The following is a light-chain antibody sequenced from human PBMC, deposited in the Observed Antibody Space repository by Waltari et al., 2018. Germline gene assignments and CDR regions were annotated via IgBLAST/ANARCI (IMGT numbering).Light chain of an antibody. CDR2: GAY. CDR1: QSVSTN. J-gene: IGKJ5*01. Sequence: ETVMTQSPATLSVSPGERATPPCRASQSVSTNVAWYQQKPGQAPRLLIYGAYTRATGVPARISGSGSGTEFTLTISSLQSEDFAIYYCQQYNNWPGITFGQGTRLDIK. CDR3: QQYNNWPGIT. V-gene: IGKV3-15*01.